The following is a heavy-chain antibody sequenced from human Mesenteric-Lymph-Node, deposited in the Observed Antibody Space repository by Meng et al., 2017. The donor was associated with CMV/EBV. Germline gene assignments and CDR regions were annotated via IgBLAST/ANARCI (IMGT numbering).Heavy chain of an antibody. J-gene: IGHJ4*02. Sequence: ELGPRLVMPSATLSLTVFVSGVSVTSGAYHWSWIRQSPGKGLEWIGYIYGTGITIYNPSLKSRVTILLETSKNQFSLKLNSVTTADTAVYYCAKSRSSTPGIVDDWGQGTLVTVSS. V-gene: IGHV4-61*08. CDR3: AKSRSSTPGIVDD. D-gene: IGHD2/OR15-2a*01. CDR2: IYGTGIT. CDR1: GVSVTSGAYH.